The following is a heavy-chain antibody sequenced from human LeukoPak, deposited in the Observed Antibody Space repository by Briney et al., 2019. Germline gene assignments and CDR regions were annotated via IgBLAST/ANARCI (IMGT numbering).Heavy chain of an antibody. J-gene: IGHJ4*02. D-gene: IGHD6-19*01. CDR1: GFTFSSYA. CDR2: ISGSGGST. V-gene: IGHV3-23*01. Sequence: GGSLRLSCAASGFTFSSYAVSWVRQAPGKGLEWVSAISGSGGSTYYADSVKGRFTISRDNSKNTLYLQMNSLRAEDTAVYYCAKNEQWLDKYYFDYWGQGTLVTVSS. CDR3: AKNEQWLDKYYFDY.